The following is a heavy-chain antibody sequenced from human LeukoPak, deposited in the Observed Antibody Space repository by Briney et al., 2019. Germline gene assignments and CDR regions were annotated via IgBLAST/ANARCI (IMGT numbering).Heavy chain of an antibody. CDR1: GYTFTSYG. Sequence: SVKVSCKASGYTFTSYGISWVRQAPGQGLEWMGGIIPIFGTANYAQKFQGRVTITADESTSTAYMELSSLRSEDTAVYYCARWLQSDYFDYWGQGTLVTVSS. CDR2: IIPIFGTA. V-gene: IGHV1-69*13. CDR3: ARWLQSDYFDY. D-gene: IGHD5-24*01. J-gene: IGHJ4*02.